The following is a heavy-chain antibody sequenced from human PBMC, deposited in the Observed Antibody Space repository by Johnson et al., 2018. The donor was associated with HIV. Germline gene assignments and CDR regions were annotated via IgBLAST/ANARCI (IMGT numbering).Heavy chain of an antibody. V-gene: IGHV3-30*04. CDR3: ARGWLFLDAFDI. Sequence: QMQLVESGGGVVQPGRSLRLSCAASGFTFSSYAMHWVRQAPGKGLEWVAVIYDDGSNKYYADSVKGRFTISRDNAKNSLYLQVNSLRTEDTAVYYCARGWLFLDAFDIWGQGTMVTVSS. D-gene: IGHD3-9*01. CDR1: GFTFSSYA. CDR2: IYDDGSNK. J-gene: IGHJ3*02.